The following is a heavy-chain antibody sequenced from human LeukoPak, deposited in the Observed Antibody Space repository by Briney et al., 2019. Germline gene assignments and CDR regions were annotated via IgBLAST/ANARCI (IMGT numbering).Heavy chain of an antibody. CDR2: IYYSGST. CDR3: ARLSSSSRYYYYGMDV. D-gene: IGHD6-6*01. J-gene: IGHJ6*02. CDR1: GGSISSSSYY. Sequence: PSETLSLTCTVSGGSISSSSYYWSWIRQPPGKGLEWIGYIYYSGSTNYNPSLKSRVTISVDTSKNQFSLKLSSVTAADTAVYYCARLSSSSRYYYYGMDVWGQGTTVTVSS. V-gene: IGHV4-61*05.